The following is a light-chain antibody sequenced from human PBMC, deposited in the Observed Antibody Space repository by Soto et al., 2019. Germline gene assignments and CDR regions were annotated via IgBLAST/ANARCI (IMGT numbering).Light chain of an antibody. CDR2: EVS. CDR1: SSDVGGYNY. CDR3: SSYTISSNYV. J-gene: IGLJ1*01. V-gene: IGLV2-14*01. Sequence: QSALTQPASVSGSPGQSITISCTGTSSDVGGYNYVSWYQQHPGKAPKLMIYEVSNRPSGVSNRFSGSKSGNTASLTISGLQAEAEADYYCSSYTISSNYVFGIGTK.